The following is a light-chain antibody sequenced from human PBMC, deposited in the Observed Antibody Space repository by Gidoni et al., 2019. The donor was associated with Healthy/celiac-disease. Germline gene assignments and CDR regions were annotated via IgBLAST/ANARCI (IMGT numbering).Light chain of an antibody. CDR2: KDS. V-gene: IGLV3-25*02. CDR1: ALPKQY. CDR3: QSADSSGTYVV. Sequence: SYELTQPPSVSVFPGQTARITCSGDALPKQYAYWYQQKPGQAPVLVIYKDSERPSGIPERFSGSSSGTTVTLTISGVQEEEEADYYCQSADSSGTYVVFGGGTKLTVL. J-gene: IGLJ2*01.